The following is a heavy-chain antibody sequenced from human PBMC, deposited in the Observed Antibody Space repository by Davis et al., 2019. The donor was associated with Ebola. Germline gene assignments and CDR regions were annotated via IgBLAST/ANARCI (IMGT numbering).Heavy chain of an antibody. Sequence: GESLKISCAASGFNFGGVAMSWVRQAPGRGLEWVSTITGSGISTYYADSVTGRFTISRDNSRDTLYLQMTSLRAEDTAVYYCAKGLRTQWRVTRYFDYWGHGNLVTVPS. CDR3: AKGLRTQWRVTRYFDY. CDR2: ITGSGIST. J-gene: IGHJ4*01. D-gene: IGHD6-19*01. V-gene: IGHV3-23*01. CDR1: GFNFGGVA.